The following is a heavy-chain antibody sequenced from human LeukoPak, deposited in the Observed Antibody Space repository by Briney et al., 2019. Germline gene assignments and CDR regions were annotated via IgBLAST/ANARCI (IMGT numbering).Heavy chain of an antibody. J-gene: IGHJ4*02. D-gene: IGHD6-13*01. CDR2: ISSSSSYI. V-gene: IGHV3-21*01. CDR3: ARGPYSSNWYVDY. CDR1: GFTFSSYW. Sequence: GGSLRLSCAASGFTFSSYWMHWVRQAPGKGLEWVSSISSSSSYINYADSVKGRFTISRDNAKNSLYLQMNSLRAEDTAVYYCARGPYSSNWYVDYWGQGTLVTVAS.